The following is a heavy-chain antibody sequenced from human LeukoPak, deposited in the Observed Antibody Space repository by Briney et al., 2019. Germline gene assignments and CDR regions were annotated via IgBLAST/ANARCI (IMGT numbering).Heavy chain of an antibody. CDR2: IYTSGGT. J-gene: IGHJ4*02. CDR3: ASSEAYYYDSSGFKFDY. D-gene: IGHD3-22*01. V-gene: IGHV4-4*07. Sequence: PSETLSLTCTVSGGSISSYYWSWIQQPAGKGLEWIGRIYTSGGTNYNPSLKSRVTISVDTSKNQFSLKLSSVTAADTAVYYCASSEAYYYDSSGFKFDYWGQGTLVTVSS. CDR1: GGSISSYY.